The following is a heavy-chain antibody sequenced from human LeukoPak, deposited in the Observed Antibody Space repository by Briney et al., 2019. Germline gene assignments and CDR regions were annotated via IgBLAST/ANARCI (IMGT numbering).Heavy chain of an antibody. CDR3: ARDVVSSSWVLYKDAFDI. CDR1: GFTFSSYW. D-gene: IGHD6-13*01. V-gene: IGHV3-7*01. J-gene: IGHJ3*02. Sequence: GGSLRLSCAASGFTFSSYWMTWVRQAPGKGLEWVANTKQDGSEKYYVDSVKGRFTISRDNAKNSLYLQMNSLRAEDTAVYYCARDVVSSSWVLYKDAFDIWGQGTMVTVSS. CDR2: TKQDGSEK.